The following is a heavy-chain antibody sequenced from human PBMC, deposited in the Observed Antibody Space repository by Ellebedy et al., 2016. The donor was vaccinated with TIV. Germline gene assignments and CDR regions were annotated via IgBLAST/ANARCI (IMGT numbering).Heavy chain of an antibody. CDR1: GFTFSDYY. Sequence: GESLKISCAASGFTFSDYYMSWIRQAPGKGLEWVSYISSSGSTIYYAASVKGRFTISRDNAKNSLYLQMNSLRAEDTAVYYCARDRGFYDFWSGPPDYWGQGTLVTVSS. J-gene: IGHJ4*02. CDR3: ARDRGFYDFWSGPPDY. CDR2: ISSSGSTI. V-gene: IGHV3-11*01. D-gene: IGHD3-3*01.